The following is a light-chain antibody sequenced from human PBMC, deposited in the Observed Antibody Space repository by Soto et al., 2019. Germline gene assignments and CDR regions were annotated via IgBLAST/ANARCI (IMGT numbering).Light chain of an antibody. CDR2: GAS. Sequence: EIVLTQSPGTLSLSPGERATLSCRASQSVSSGYLAWYQQKPGQAPRLLIYGASSRATGIPDRFSGSGSGTDFTLTISRLEPEDFAVYYCQQYGSSPAFGGGTKVEFK. V-gene: IGKV3-20*01. J-gene: IGKJ4*01. CDR1: QSVSSGY. CDR3: QQYGSSPA.